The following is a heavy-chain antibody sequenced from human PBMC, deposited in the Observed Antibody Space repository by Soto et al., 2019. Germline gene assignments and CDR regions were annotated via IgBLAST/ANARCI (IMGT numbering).Heavy chain of an antibody. D-gene: IGHD2-2*01. J-gene: IGHJ6*02. CDR3: ASGRIVVVPAAKYSSSSGMGYYYYYYGMDV. Sequence: SETLALTSAVYGGSFSGYYWRWIRQPPGKGLELIGEINHSGSTNYNPSLKSRVTISVDTSKNQFSLKLSSVTAADTAVYYCASGRIVVVPAAKYSSSSGMGYYYYYYGMDVWGQGTTVTVSS. CDR1: GGSFSGYY. CDR2: INHSGST. V-gene: IGHV4-34*01.